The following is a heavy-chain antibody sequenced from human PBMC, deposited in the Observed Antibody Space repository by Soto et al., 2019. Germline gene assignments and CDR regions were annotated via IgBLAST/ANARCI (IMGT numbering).Heavy chain of an antibody. V-gene: IGHV4-39*01. CDR2: MLYSGLT. CDR3: APLSVSLSGPYGIHV. CDR1: GYSVSSSDYY. J-gene: IGHJ6*02. D-gene: IGHD2-15*01. Sequence: SETLSLTCSVSGYSVSSSDYYWAWIRQPPGKGLEWIGSMLYSGLTYYNPYLKSRVTLSVDTSKNQFPVRLNSVTASDTAVYYCAPLSVSLSGPYGIHVWGQGTTVTVSS.